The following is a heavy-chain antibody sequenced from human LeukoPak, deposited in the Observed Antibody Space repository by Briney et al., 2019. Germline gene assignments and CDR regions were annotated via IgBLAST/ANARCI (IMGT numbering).Heavy chain of an antibody. CDR2: IYYRGST. CDR1: GGSISSGGYY. CDR3: ARGAWFGATRGGVFFDY. Sequence: SQTLSLTCTVSGGSISSGGYYWSWIRQHPGKGLEWIGYIYYRGSTYYNPSLKSRVTISVDTSKNQFSLKLSSVTAADTAVYYCARGAWFGATRGGVFFDYWGQGTLVTVSS. J-gene: IGHJ4*02. D-gene: IGHD3-10*01. V-gene: IGHV4-31*03.